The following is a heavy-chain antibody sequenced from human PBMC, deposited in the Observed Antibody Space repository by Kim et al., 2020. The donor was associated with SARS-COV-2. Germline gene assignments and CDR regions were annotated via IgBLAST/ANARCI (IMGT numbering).Heavy chain of an antibody. Sequence: GGSLRLSCVESGITSSSYCLTWVRQPPGKGLEWVANINRAGSACYYGASVKRRFTISSDTAKSSLLLQMNRLSSEDTAVYYCGISGICGQGTLVTVSP. CDR3: GISGI. V-gene: IGHV3-7*01. CDR1: GITSSSYC. J-gene: IGHJ4*02. CDR2: INRAGSAC.